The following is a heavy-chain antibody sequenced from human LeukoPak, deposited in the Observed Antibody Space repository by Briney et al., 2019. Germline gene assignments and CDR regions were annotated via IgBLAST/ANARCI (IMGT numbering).Heavy chain of an antibody. CDR3: ARRIVVVPAARARYNWFDP. J-gene: IGHJ5*02. CDR1: GGSISSYY. Sequence: PSETLSLTCTVSGGSISSYYWSWIRQPPGKGLEWIGYIYSSGSTNYNPSLKSRVTISVDTSKNQFSLKLSSVTAADTAVYYCARRIVVVPAARARYNWFDPWGQGTLVTVSS. D-gene: IGHD2-2*01. CDR2: IYSSGST. V-gene: IGHV4-59*08.